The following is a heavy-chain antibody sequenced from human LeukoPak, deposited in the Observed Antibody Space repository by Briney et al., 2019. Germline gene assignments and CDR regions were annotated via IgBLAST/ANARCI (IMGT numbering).Heavy chain of an antibody. CDR3: AAGYCSGGSCYSGFDYYYGMDV. D-gene: IGHD2-15*01. V-gene: IGHV3-20*04. J-gene: IGHJ6*02. CDR1: GFTFDDYG. CDR2: INWNGGST. Sequence: GGSLRLSCTASGFTFDDYGMSWVRQAPGKGLEWVSGINWNGGSTGYADSVKGRFTIPRDNAKNSLYLQMNSLRVEDTALYYCAAGYCSGGSCYSGFDYYYGMDVWGQGTTVTVSS.